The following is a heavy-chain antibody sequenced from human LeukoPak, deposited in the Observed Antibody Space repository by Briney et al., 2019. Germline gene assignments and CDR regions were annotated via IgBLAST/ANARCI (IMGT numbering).Heavy chain of an antibody. D-gene: IGHD5-24*01. CDR3: ARLTGGDGYKYYYYMDV. CDR1: GGSISNYY. J-gene: IGHJ6*03. V-gene: IGHV4-59*08. CDR2: IYHSGST. Sequence: KPSETLSLTCTVSGGSISNYYWTWIRQPPGKGLEWIGSIYHSGSTYYNPSLKSRVTISVDTSKNQFSLKLSSVTAADTAVYYCARLTGGDGYKYYYYMDVWGKGTTVTVSS.